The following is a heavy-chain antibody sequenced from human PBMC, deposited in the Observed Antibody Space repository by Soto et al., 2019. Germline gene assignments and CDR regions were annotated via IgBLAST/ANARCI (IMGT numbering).Heavy chain of an antibody. V-gene: IGHV4-61*08. Sequence: PSETLSLTCTVSGGSISSGDYYWSWIRQPPGKGLEWIGYIYYSGSTNYNPSLKSRVTISVDTSKNQFSLKLSSVTAADTAVYYCARVRVSGGSGFDYWGQGTLVTVSS. CDR2: IYYSGST. J-gene: IGHJ4*02. CDR1: GGSISSGDYY. D-gene: IGHD2-15*01. CDR3: ARVRVSGGSGFDY.